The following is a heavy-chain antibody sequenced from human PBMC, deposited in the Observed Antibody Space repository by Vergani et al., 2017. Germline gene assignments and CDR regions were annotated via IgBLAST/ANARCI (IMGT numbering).Heavy chain of an antibody. CDR1: GYTFTSYG. CDR2: TTAYNGNT. CDR3: AGDSQFPGEEQWLVGEYYFDY. D-gene: IGHD6-19*01. Sequence: QVQLVQSGPEVKKPGASVKVSCKASGYTFTSYGISWVRQAPGQGLEWMGWTTAYNGNTNYAQELQGRVTMTTDTSTSTADMERRSLRSDDTAVYCCAGDSQFPGEEQWLVGEYYFDYWGQGTLVTVSS. J-gene: IGHJ4*02. V-gene: IGHV1-18*04.